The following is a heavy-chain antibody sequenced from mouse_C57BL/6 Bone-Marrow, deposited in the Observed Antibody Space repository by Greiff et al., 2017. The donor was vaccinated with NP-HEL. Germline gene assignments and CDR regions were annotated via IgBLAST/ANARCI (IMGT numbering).Heavy chain of an antibody. D-gene: IGHD1-1*02. CDR1: GYTFTNYW. CDR2: IYPGGGYT. CDR3: ARGAGVNYPAWFAV. J-gene: IGHJ3*01. V-gene: IGHV1-63*01. Sequence: QVQLQQSGAELVRPGTSVKMSCKASGYTFTNYWIGWSKQRPEHGLEWIGDIYPGGGYTNYNEKFKGKATLTADKSSSTAYMQFMRLTSEDSAIYAGARGAGVNYPAWFAVWGQGTLVTVSA.